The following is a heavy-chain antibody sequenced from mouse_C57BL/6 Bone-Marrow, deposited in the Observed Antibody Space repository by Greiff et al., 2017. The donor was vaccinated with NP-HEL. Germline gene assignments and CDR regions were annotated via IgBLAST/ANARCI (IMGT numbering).Heavy chain of an antibody. CDR2: IDPENGDT. CDR3: TTPNWVPRHAMDY. V-gene: IGHV14-4*01. CDR1: GFNIKDDY. J-gene: IGHJ4*01. Sequence: VQLQQSGAELVRPGASVKLSCTASGFNIKDDYMHWVKQRPEQGLEWIGWIDPENGDTEYASKFQGKATITADTSSNTAYLQLSSLTSEDTAVYYCTTPNWVPRHAMDYWGQGTSVTVSS. D-gene: IGHD4-1*01.